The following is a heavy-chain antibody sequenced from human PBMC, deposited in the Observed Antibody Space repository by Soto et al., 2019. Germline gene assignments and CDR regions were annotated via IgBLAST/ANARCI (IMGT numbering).Heavy chain of an antibody. D-gene: IGHD4-17*01. CDR2: IIPIFGTA. Sequence: SVKVSCKASGGTFSSYAISWVRQAPGQGLEWMGGIIPIFGTANYAQKFQGRVTITADESTSTAYMELSSLRSEDTAVYYCAREPATTVTTLSFDYWGQGTLVTVSS. CDR3: AREPATTVTTLSFDY. CDR1: GGTFSSYA. V-gene: IGHV1-69*13. J-gene: IGHJ4*02.